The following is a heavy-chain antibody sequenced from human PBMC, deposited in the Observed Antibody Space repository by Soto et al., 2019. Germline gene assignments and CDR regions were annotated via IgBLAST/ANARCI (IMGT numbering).Heavy chain of an antibody. Sequence: EVQLVESGGGLVQPGGSLRLSCAASGFSFSTYWMSWVRQAPGKGLEWVANIKEDGSVKYYVDSLKGRFTISRDNAKKSLYLQVNSLRVEDTAVYYCAREVGAGLGIGNYWGQGTLVTVSS. CDR1: GFSFSTYW. CDR2: IKEDGSVK. CDR3: AREVGAGLGIGNY. J-gene: IGHJ4*02. V-gene: IGHV3-7*04. D-gene: IGHD7-27*01.